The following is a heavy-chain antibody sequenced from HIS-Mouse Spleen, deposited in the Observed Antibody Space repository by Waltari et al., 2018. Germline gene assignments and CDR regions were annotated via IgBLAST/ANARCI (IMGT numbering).Heavy chain of an antibody. CDR1: GCSISRSTYS. V-gene: IGHV4-39*07. D-gene: IGHD6-13*01. CDR3: AREIPYSSSWYDWYFDL. Sequence: QLQLQASGPGLVKPSETLSLTCTVSGCSISRSTYSRGWIRQPPGKGLEWIGSIYYSGSTYYNPSLKSRVTISVDTSENQFSLKLSSVTAADTAVYYCAREIPYSSSWYDWYFDLWGRGTLVTVSS. CDR2: IYYSGST. J-gene: IGHJ2*01.